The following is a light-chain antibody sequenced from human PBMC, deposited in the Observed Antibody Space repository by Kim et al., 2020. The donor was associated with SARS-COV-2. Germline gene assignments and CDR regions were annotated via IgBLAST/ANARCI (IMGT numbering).Light chain of an antibody. V-gene: IGKV3-20*01. CDR3: QQYHSSPAT. CDR2: GAS. CDR1: QSVASF. J-gene: IGKJ2*01. Sequence: APGESANLPCRASQSVASFLAWYQQRPGQAPRLLIHGASSRAAGSPDRISGSGSGTDFTLTISRLQPEDFAVYYCQQYHSSPATFGQGTKLEI.